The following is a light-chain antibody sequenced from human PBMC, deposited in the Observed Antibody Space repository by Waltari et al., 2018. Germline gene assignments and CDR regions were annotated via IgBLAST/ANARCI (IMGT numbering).Light chain of an antibody. CDR1: SSDVGSYNL. J-gene: IGLJ3*02. CDR2: EGT. CDR3: CSYAGSGIV. Sequence: QSALTQPASVSGSPGQSITISCTGTSSDVGSYNLVSWYQQNPGKAPKLMIYEGTKRPSGVSNRFSGSKSGNTASLTISGLQAEDEDDYYCCSYAGSGIVFGGGTKLTVL. V-gene: IGLV2-23*01.